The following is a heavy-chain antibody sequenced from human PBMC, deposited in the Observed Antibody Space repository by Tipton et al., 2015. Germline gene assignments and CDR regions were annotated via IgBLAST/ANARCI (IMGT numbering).Heavy chain of an antibody. CDR3: ARKDIVGNWFDP. J-gene: IGHJ5*02. CDR2: IYTSGST. CDR1: GGSIRSYY. Sequence: TLSLTCTVSGGSIRSYYWSWIRQPARKGLEWIGRIYTSGSTNYNPSLKSRVTMSVDTSKNQFSLKLSSVTAADTAVYYCARKDIVGNWFDPWGQGILVTVSS. D-gene: IGHD2-15*01. V-gene: IGHV4-4*07.